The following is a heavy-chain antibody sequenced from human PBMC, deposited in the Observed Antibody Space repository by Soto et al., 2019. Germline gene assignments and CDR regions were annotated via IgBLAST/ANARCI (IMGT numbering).Heavy chain of an antibody. J-gene: IGHJ3*02. CDR3: ARVERGTATTVVDAFDI. D-gene: IGHD1-1*01. CDR1: GGFVSSGNYY. CDR2: MSHSGGT. V-gene: IGHV4-61*01. Sequence: TLSLTCAVYGGFVSSGNYYWSWIRQPPGKGLEWIGEMSHSGGTHFNPSLKSRVTISVDTSKNQFSLKMSSVTAADTALYYCARVERGTATTVVDAFDIWGPGTMVTVSS.